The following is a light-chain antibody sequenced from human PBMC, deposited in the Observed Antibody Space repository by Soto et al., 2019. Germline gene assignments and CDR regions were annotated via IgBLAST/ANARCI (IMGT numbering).Light chain of an antibody. J-gene: IGKJ2*01. Sequence: DIQMTQSPSTLSGSVGDRVTITCRASQTISSWLAWYQQKPGKAPKLLIYKASTLKSGVPSRFSGSGSGTEFTLTISSLQPDDFATYYCQQTYNMPVTFGQGTKLEMK. CDR3: QQTYNMPVT. CDR1: QTISSW. CDR2: KAS. V-gene: IGKV1-5*03.